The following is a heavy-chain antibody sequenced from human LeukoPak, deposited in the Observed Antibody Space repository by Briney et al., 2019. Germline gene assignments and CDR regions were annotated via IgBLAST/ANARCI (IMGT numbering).Heavy chain of an antibody. CDR2: ISYDGSNK. V-gene: IGHV3-30-3*01. D-gene: IGHD3-22*01. CDR3: ARDYYYDSSGCPRH. Sequence: PGRSLRLSCAASGFTFSSYAMHWVRQAPGKGLEWVAVISYDGSNKYYADSVKGRFTISRDNSKNTLYLQMNSLRAEDTAVYYCARDYYYDSSGCPRHWGQGTLVTVSS. CDR1: GFTFSSYA. J-gene: IGHJ1*01.